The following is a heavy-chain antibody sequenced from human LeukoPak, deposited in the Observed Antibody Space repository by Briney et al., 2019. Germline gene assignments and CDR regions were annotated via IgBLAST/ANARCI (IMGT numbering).Heavy chain of an antibody. V-gene: IGHV4-34*01. D-gene: IGHD6-19*01. CDR1: GGSFSGYY. J-gene: IGHJ4*02. CDR2: INHSGST. Sequence: SETLSLTCAVYGGSFSGYYWSWIRQPPGKGLEWIGEINHSGSTNYNPSLKSRVTISVDTSKNQFSLKLSSVTAADTVVYYCAVRQQWLGVDYWGQGTLVTVSS. CDR3: AVRQQWLGVDY.